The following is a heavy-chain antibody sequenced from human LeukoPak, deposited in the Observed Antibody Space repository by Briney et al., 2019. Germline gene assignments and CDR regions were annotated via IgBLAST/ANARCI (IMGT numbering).Heavy chain of an antibody. J-gene: IGHJ4*02. CDR2: IIPIFGTA. CDR1: GGTFGSYA. D-gene: IGHD4-17*01. CDR3: ARAGATVTSGFDY. Sequence: GASVKVSCKASGGTFGSYAISWVRQAPGQGLEWMGGIIPIFGTANYAQKFQGRVTITADESTSTAYMEPSSLRSEDTAVYYCARAGATVTSGFDYWGQGTLVTVSS. V-gene: IGHV1-69*01.